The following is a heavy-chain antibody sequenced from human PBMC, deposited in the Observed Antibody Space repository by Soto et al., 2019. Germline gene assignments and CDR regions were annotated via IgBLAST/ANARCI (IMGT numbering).Heavy chain of an antibody. V-gene: IGHV3-23*01. CDR2: VSGRGDST. J-gene: IGHJ6*02. CDR1: GFTFSRYA. D-gene: IGHD1-20*01. Sequence: DVQLLESGGGLVQPGGSLRLSCAASGFTFSRYAMSWVRQAPGKGLEWVSAVSGRGDSTYYVDSVKGRFTISRDTSKNTLYLQMNSLRAEDTAVYYCAKNDDNWNYYGMDVWGQGTTVTVSS. CDR3: AKNDDNWNYYGMDV.